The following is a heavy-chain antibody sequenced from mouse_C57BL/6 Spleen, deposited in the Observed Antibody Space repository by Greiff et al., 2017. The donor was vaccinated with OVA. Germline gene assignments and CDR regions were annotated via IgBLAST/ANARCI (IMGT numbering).Heavy chain of an antibody. CDR2: ISYDGSN. D-gene: IGHD1-1*01. CDR3: ARGREFITFDY. Sequence: EVQLQESGPGLVKPSQSLSLTCSVTGYSITSGYYWNWIRQFPGNKLEWMGYISYDGSNNYNPSLKNRISITRDTSKNQFFLKLNSVTTEDTATYYCARGREFITFDYWGQGTTLTVSS. V-gene: IGHV3-6*01. J-gene: IGHJ2*01. CDR1: GYSITSGYY.